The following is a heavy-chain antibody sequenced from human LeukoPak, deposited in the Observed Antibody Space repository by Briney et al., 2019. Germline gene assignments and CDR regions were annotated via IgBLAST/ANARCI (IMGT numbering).Heavy chain of an antibody. CDR1: GFSFKDYN. CDR3: ARGRRNHSSGYGY. CDR2: ITYDGTNQ. D-gene: IGHD3-22*01. V-gene: IGHV3-30*03. Sequence: GGSLRLSCAASGFSFKDYNIHWVRQAPGKGLEWVAVITYDGTNQYYTDSVKGRFTISRDNSKNTLYLQMNSLRAEDTAVYYCARGRRNHSSGYGYWGQGTLVTVSS. J-gene: IGHJ4*02.